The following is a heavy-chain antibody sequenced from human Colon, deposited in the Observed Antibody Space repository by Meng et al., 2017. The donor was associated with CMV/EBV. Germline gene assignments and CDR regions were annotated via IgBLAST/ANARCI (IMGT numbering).Heavy chain of an antibody. J-gene: IGHJ4*02. Sequence: SGVSISSGNWWNWVRQSPGKVLEWIGEMFHSGDTNYNPSLRSRMSISLDRSKNQVSLILSSVTAADSAVYYCATARSGCSSDSCFLENWGRGTLVTVSS. CDR3: ATARSGCSSDSCFLEN. CDR1: GVSISSGNW. D-gene: IGHD3-3*01. V-gene: IGHV4-4*02. CDR2: MFHSGDT.